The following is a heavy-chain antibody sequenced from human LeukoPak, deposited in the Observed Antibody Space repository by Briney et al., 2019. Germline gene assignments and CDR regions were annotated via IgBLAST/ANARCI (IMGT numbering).Heavy chain of an antibody. CDR1: GFTFSSYA. V-gene: IGHV3-23*01. CDR3: AKGSIAAAGTVYFDY. Sequence: PGGSLRLSCVASGFTFSSYAMSWVRQAPGEGLEWGSAISGSGGSTYYADSVKGRFTISRDNSKNTLYLQMNSLRVEDTALYYCAKGSIAAAGTVYFDYWGQGALVTVSS. D-gene: IGHD6-13*01. CDR2: ISGSGGST. J-gene: IGHJ4*02.